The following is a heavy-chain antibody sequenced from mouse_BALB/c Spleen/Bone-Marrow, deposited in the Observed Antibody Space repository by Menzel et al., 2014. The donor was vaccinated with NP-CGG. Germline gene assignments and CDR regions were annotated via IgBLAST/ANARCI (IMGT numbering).Heavy chain of an antibody. CDR2: IHPSDSET. CDR3: AREKVYYGISWFAY. V-gene: IGHV1-61*01. Sequence: VKLQESGTEVVRPGASVKLSCKASGYSFTTYWMNWVKQRPGQGLEWIGMIHPSDSETRLNQKFKDKATLTVDKSSSTAYMQLSSPTSEDSAVYYCAREKVYYGISWFAYWGQGTLVTVSA. D-gene: IGHD2-1*01. CDR1: GYSFTTYW. J-gene: IGHJ3*01.